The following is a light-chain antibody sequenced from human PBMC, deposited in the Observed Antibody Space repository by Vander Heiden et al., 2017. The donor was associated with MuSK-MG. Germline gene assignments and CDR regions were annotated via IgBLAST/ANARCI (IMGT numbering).Light chain of an antibody. V-gene: IGKV2-28*01. CDR2: LGS. CDR3: RQALQALWT. CDR1: QTLLHSNGYNY. J-gene: IGKJ3*01. Sequence: ESVMTQSSLALPVTPGEPASISCRSSQTLLHSNGYNYLDWYLQKLGQSPQLLIYLGSKRVSGVPDRYSGRGSGRDFTLNIIRVETEDVGVYYCRQALQALWTFGHRTKVVIK.